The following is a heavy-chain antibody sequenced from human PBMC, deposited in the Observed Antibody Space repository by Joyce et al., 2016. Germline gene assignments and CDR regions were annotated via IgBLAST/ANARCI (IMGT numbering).Heavy chain of an antibody. V-gene: IGHV3-33*01. J-gene: IGHJ4*02. Sequence: QVQLVESGGGVVQPGRSLRLSCAASGFIFGDHAMHGGRQAPGKGLEWVAIIWHDESRQYYLDSVKGRFTISRDNSRNTLYLQMDSLRDEDTGVYYCGRERGTLTGPVDHWGQGTLVTVST. D-gene: IGHD7-27*01. CDR2: IWHDESRQ. CDR1: GFIFGDHA. CDR3: GRERGTLTGPVDH.